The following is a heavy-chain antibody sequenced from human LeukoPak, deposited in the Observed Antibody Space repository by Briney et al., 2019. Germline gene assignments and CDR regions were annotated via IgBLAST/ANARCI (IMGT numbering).Heavy chain of an antibody. Sequence: SETLSLTCTVSGGTISNSYWSWIRQPPGKGLEWIGHIYYSGSTNYNSSLKSRVTISVDTSKKQFSLKLSSVAAADTAVYYCARLAYDSSGYYSPFRYYGMDVWGQGTTVTVSS. CDR2: IYYSGST. CDR3: ARLAYDSSGYYSPFRYYGMDV. CDR1: GGTISNSY. D-gene: IGHD3-22*01. V-gene: IGHV4-59*08. J-gene: IGHJ6*02.